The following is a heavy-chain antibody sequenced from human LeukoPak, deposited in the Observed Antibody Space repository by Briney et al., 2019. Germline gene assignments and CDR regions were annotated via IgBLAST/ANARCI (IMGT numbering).Heavy chain of an antibody. CDR1: GFTFSSYA. CDR2: ICGSGGST. J-gene: IGHJ4*02. Sequence: GGSLRLSCAASGFTFSSYAMSWVRQAPGKGLEWVSAICGSGGSTYYADSVKGRFTISRDNSKNTLYLQMNSLRAEDTAVYYCAKDKVISEVVPAAVDYWGQGTLVTVSS. D-gene: IGHD2-2*01. CDR3: AKDKVISEVVPAAVDY. V-gene: IGHV3-23*01.